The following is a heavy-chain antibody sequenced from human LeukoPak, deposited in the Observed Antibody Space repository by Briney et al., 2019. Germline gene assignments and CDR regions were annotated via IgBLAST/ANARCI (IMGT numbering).Heavy chain of an antibody. CDR2: ITDYNRNT. J-gene: IGHJ3*02. V-gene: IGHV1-18*01. CDR1: GYTFTSYG. Sequence: ASVKVSCKASGYTFTSYGISWVRQAPGQGLEWMGWITDYNRNTYYAQKFQGRVTMTIDTSTSTAYMELRSLRSDDTAVYYCAREGWFGESDCKAFDIWGQGTMVTVSS. D-gene: IGHD3-10*01. CDR3: AREGWFGESDCKAFDI.